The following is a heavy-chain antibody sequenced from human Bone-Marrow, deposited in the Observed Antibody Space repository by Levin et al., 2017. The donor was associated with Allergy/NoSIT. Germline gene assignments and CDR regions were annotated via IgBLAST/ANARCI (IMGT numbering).Heavy chain of an antibody. CDR2: ISYDGSNK. V-gene: IGHV3-30*04. Sequence: GESLKISCAASGFTFSSYAMHWVRQAPGKGLEWVAVISYDGSNKYYADSVKGRFTISRDNSKNTLYLQMNSLRAEDTAVYYCARDGGHDYSNFYYYYYGMDVWGQGTTVTVSS. J-gene: IGHJ6*02. CDR1: GFTFSSYA. D-gene: IGHD4-11*01. CDR3: ARDGGHDYSNFYYYYYGMDV.